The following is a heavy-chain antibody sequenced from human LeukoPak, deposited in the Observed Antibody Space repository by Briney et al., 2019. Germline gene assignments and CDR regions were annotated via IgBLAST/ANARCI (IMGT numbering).Heavy chain of an antibody. D-gene: IGHD5-12*01. CDR2: IYYTGST. CDR1: GASISTSSYF. J-gene: IGHJ4*02. Sequence: SETLSLTCTVSGASISTSSYFWGWIRQPPGKGLEWIGSIYYTGSTYYNPSLKSRVTISVDTSKNQFSLNLSSVIAADTAVYYCARGGYAAHWGQGTLVTVSS. CDR3: ARGGYAAH. V-gene: IGHV4-39*07.